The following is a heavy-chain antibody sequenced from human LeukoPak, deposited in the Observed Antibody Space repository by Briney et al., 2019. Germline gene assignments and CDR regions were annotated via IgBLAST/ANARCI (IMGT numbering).Heavy chain of an antibody. Sequence: SETLSLTCTVSGGPISSSYWSWIRQPPGKALEWIGYIYYIGSTNYNPSLKSRVTISVDTSKNQFSLKLSSVTAADTAVYYCARVPRGYYYYYMDVWGKGTTVTVSS. CDR2: IYYIGST. V-gene: IGHV4-59*01. J-gene: IGHJ6*03. CDR1: GGPISSSY. CDR3: ARVPRGYYYYYMDV.